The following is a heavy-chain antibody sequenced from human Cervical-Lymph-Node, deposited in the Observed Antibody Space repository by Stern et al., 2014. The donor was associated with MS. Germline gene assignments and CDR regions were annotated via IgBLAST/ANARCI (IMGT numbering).Heavy chain of an antibody. V-gene: IGHV3-13*01. CDR1: GFTFSSYD. D-gene: IGHD4-17*01. Sequence: QLVESGGGLVQPGGSLRLSCAASGFTFSSYDMHWVRHATGKGLEWVSAIGTAGDTYYPGSVKGRFTISRENAKNSLYLQMNSLRAGDTAVYYCARSMARTTVTTRVGTTLFDYWGQGTLVTVSS. CDR2: IGTAGDT. J-gene: IGHJ4*02. CDR3: ARSMARTTVTTRVGTTLFDY.